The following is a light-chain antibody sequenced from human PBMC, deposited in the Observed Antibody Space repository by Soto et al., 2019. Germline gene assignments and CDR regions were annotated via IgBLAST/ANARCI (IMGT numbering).Light chain of an antibody. V-gene: IGKV3-11*01. CDR1: QSVSSY. Sequence: EIVLTQSPGTLSLSPGERATLSRRASQSVSSYLAWYQQKPGQAPRLLIYDASTRATGIPARFSGSGSGTDFTLTITSLEPEDFAVYYCQQRSNWPPTFGQGTKVDIK. CDR3: QQRSNWPPT. J-gene: IGKJ1*01. CDR2: DAS.